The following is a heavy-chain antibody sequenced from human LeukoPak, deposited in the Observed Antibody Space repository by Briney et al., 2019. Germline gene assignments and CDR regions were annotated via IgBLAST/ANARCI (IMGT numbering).Heavy chain of an antibody. CDR2: ISAYNGNT. D-gene: IGHD6-19*01. CDR3: ARDLSSSGWCDY. Sequence: ASVKVSCKASGYTFTGYYMHWVRQAPGQGLEWMGWISAYNGNTNYAQKLQGRVTMTTDTSTSTAYMELRSLRSDDTAVYYCARDLSSSGWCDYWGQGTLVTVSS. CDR1: GYTFTGYY. J-gene: IGHJ4*02. V-gene: IGHV1-18*04.